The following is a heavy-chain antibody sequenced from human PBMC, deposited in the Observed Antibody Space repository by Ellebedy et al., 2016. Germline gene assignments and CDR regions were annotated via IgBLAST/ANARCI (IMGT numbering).Heavy chain of an antibody. CDR1: GFTFSSYS. J-gene: IGHJ4*02. Sequence: GESLKISXAASGFTFSSYSMNWVRQAPGKGLEWVSSISSSSSYIYYADSVKGRFTISRDNAKNSLYLQMNSLRAEDTAVYYCARRGEPGYSGYVAGGFDYWGQGSLVTVSS. V-gene: IGHV3-21*01. CDR2: ISSSSSYI. D-gene: IGHD5-12*01. CDR3: ARRGEPGYSGYVAGGFDY.